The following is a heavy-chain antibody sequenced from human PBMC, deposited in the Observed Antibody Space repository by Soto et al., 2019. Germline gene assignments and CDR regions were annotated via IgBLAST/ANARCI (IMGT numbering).Heavy chain of an antibody. J-gene: IGHJ4*02. CDR3: ARHLDIVATTDDFDY. CDR2: INHSGST. CDR1: GGSFSGYY. V-gene: IGHV4-34*01. D-gene: IGHD5-12*01. Sequence: SETLSRTCAVYGGSFSGYYWSWIRQPPGKGLEWIGEINHSGSTNYNPSLKSRVTISVDTSKNQFSLKLSSVTAADTAVYYCARHLDIVATTDDFDYWGQGTLVTVSS.